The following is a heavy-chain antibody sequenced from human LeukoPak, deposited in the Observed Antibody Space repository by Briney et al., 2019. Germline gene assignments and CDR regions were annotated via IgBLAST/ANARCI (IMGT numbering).Heavy chain of an antibody. CDR2: IRWDGRNT. Sequence: GGSLRLSCAASGFTFDDYAMHWVRQAPGKGLEWVSLIRWDGRNTYYADSVKGRFTISRDNSKNSLFLQMTSLRAEDTALYYCVKDESAAGTRDAFDMWGQGTMVTVSS. CDR3: VKDESAAGTRDAFDM. CDR1: GFTFDDYA. V-gene: IGHV3-43D*03. D-gene: IGHD6-13*01. J-gene: IGHJ3*02.